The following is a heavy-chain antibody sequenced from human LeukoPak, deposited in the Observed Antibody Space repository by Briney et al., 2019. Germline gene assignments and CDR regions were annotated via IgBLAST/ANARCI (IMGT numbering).Heavy chain of an antibody. V-gene: IGHV3-23*01. CDR2: ITTSGGST. J-gene: IGHJ4*02. D-gene: IGHD2-15*01. CDR3: AKCSGGTCYWDY. CDR1: GFTFSTYA. Sequence: TGGSLRLSCAASGFTFSTYAMSWVRQPPGRGLEWVSAITTSGGSTFYADSVRGRFTISRDNSKNTLYLQMNSLRAEDTAVYYCAKCSGGTCYWDYWGQGTLVTVSS.